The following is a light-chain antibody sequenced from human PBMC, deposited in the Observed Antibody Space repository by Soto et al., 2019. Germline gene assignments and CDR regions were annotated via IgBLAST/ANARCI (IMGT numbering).Light chain of an antibody. Sequence: DIPLTQSPSFLSASVGDRVTITCRASQGISSYLAWYQQKPGKAPKLLIYAASTLQSGVPSRFSGSGSGTEFSLTSSSLQPEDFATYYCQQLNSYPIFTFGPGTKVDIK. CDR1: QGISSY. CDR2: AAS. CDR3: QQLNSYPIFT. V-gene: IGKV1-9*01. J-gene: IGKJ3*01.